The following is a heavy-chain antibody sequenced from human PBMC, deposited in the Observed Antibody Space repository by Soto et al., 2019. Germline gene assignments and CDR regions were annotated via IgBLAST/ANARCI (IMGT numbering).Heavy chain of an antibody. J-gene: IGHJ4*02. Sequence: EVRLVESGGGLVQPGGSLRLSCIASGVTVSSNYMTWVRLAPGKGLEWVSVIYSGGNTYYADSVKGRFTISRDSSKNSLYVQMNSLRAEDTAVYYCARDDVAVTGRDYWGQGTLVTVSS. CDR3: ARDDVAVTGRDY. V-gene: IGHV3-66*01. D-gene: IGHD6-19*01. CDR2: IYSGGNT. CDR1: GVTVSSNY.